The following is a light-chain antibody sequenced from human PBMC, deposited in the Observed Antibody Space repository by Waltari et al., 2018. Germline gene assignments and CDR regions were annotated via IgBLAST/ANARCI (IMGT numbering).Light chain of an antibody. CDR1: QSVRTTH. Sequence: EIVLTQSPGTLSLSPGDRATLSCRATQSVRTTHLAWYQQKPGQTPSLVIYGASNRATGIPDRFSGSGSGTDFTLTINRLEPEDSAVYYCQQHDNTPYTFGQGTKLEI. J-gene: IGKJ2*01. CDR3: QQHDNTPYT. V-gene: IGKV3-20*01. CDR2: GAS.